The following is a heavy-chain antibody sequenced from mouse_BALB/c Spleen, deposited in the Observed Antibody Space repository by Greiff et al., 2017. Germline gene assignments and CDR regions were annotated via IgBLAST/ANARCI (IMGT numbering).Heavy chain of an antibody. D-gene: IGHD4-1*01. Sequence: QVQLLQSAADLARPGASVKLSCKASGYTFTSYTMSWVKQRPGQGLEWIGYINPSGGYTEYNQKFKDKTTLTADKSTSTAYMQLSSLTTEDSAVYYCARKDWEGMGDAIDYWGQGTSVTVSS. CDR1: GYTFTSYT. CDR2: INPSGGYT. CDR3: ARKDWEGMGDAIDY. V-gene: IGHV1-4*02. J-gene: IGHJ4*01.